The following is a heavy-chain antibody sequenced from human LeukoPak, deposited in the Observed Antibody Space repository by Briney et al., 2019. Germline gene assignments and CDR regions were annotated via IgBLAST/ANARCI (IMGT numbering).Heavy chain of an antibody. J-gene: IGHJ3*02. CDR1: GFTFGSND. CDR3: ARDLWREYSYGLDAFDI. CDR2: IGPAGEK. D-gene: IGHD5-18*01. V-gene: IGHV3-13*04. Sequence: GGSLRLSCAASGFTFGSNDMHWVHQATGKGLEWVSGIGPAGEKYYPGSVKGRFTISRDNAKNSLYLQMNSLRAEDTAVYYCARDLWREYSYGLDAFDIWGQGTMVTVSS.